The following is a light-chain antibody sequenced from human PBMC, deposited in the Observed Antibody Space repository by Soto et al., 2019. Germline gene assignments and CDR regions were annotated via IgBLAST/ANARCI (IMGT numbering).Light chain of an antibody. CDR3: CSYAGSSTYV. Sequence: HSVLTQPASVSGSPGQSITISCTGTSSDVGSYNLVSWYQQHPGKAPKVMIYEVSKRPSGVPNRFSGSKSGNTASLTTSGLQAEDEADYYCCSYAGSSTYVFGTGTKVTVL. J-gene: IGLJ1*01. CDR2: EVS. CDR1: SSDVGSYNL. V-gene: IGLV2-23*02.